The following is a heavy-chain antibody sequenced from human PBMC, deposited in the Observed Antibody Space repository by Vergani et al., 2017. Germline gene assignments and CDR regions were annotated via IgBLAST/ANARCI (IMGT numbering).Heavy chain of an antibody. J-gene: IGHJ4*02. CDR2: IYYSGST. CDR1: GGSISSYY. V-gene: IGHV4-59*01. D-gene: IGHD2-2*01. CDR3: ARVWWYCSITSCYQYYFDY. Sequence: QVQLQESGPGLVKPSETLSLTCTVSGGSISSYYWSWIRQPPGKGLEWIGYIYYSGSTNYNPSLKSRVTISVDTSKNQFSLKLSSVTAADTAVYYCARVWWYCSITSCYQYYFDYWGQGTLVTVSS.